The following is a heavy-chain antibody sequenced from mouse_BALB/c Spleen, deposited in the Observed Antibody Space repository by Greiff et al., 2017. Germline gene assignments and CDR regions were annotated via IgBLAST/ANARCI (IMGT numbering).Heavy chain of an antibody. CDR1: GFSLPSYG. CDR3: DRERSKGLLLAMDY. D-gene: IGHD2-1*01. J-gene: IGHJ4*01. Sequence: QVQLKESGPGLVAPSQSLSITCTVSGFSLPSYGVHWVRQPPGKGLQWLGVIWAGGRTNYNSALMYSLSISKENSKSQVFLKMNSLQTDDTAMYYCDRERSKGLLLAMDYWGQGTSVTVSS. V-gene: IGHV2-9*02. CDR2: IWAGGRT.